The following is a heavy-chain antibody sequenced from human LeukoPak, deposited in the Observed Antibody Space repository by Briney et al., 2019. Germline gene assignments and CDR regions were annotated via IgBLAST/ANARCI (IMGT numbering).Heavy chain of an antibody. CDR3: AKDRNVGGMDV. CDR2: ISGSGGST. Sequence: GGSLRLSCAASGFTFTYYAMNWVRQAPGKGLEWVSAISGSGGSTYYADSAKGRFTISRDNSKNTLYLQMNSLRAEDTAVYYCAKDRNVGGMDVWGQGTTVTVSS. CDR1: GFTFTYYA. V-gene: IGHV3-23*01. J-gene: IGHJ6*02.